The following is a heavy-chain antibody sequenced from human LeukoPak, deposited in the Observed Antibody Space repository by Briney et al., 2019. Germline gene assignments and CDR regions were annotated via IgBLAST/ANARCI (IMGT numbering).Heavy chain of an antibody. CDR2: ISGSGGST. Sequence: GGSLRLSCAASGFTFNNYAMSWVRQAPGKGLEWVSTISGSGGSTYYADSVKGRFTISRDNSKNTLYLQMNSLRADDTAVYYCAKETSVVVVTDPFDYWGQGTLVTVSS. J-gene: IGHJ4*02. D-gene: IGHD3-22*01. V-gene: IGHV3-23*01. CDR3: AKETSVVVVTDPFDY. CDR1: GFTFNNYA.